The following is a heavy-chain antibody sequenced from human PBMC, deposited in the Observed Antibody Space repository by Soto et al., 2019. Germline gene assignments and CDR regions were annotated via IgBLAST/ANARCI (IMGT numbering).Heavy chain of an antibody. CDR3: AKKVNSGPGSQYFDY. CDR2: FRSGGDDGTT. V-gene: IGHV3-23*01. CDR1: GFTFSSYS. J-gene: IGHJ4*02. D-gene: IGHD3-10*01. Sequence: GGSLRLSCAASGFTFSSYSMSWVRQAPGKGLEWVSGFRSGGDDGTTHYADSVKGRFTISRDNSKNTLFLQMDSLRAEDTAIYYCAKKVNSGPGSQYFDYWGQGTLVTVSS.